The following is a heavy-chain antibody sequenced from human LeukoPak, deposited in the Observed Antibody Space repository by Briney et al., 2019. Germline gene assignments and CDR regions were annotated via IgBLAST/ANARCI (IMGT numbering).Heavy chain of an antibody. CDR2: INPNSGGT. CDR3: TSDTYYYDSTGLGHWFDP. V-gene: IGHV1-2*02. CDR1: GYTFTGYY. J-gene: IGHJ5*02. Sequence: ASVKVSCKASGYTFTGYYMHWVRQAPGQGLEWMGWINPNSGGTNYAQKFQGRVTMTWDTSINTAYMELSSLRSDDTAVYYCTSDTYYYDSTGLGHWFDPWGQGTLVTVSS. D-gene: IGHD3-22*01.